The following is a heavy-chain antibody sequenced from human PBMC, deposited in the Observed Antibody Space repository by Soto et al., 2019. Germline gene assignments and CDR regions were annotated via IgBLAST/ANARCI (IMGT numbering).Heavy chain of an antibody. CDR1: GGTFSSYA. J-gene: IGHJ4*02. CDR3: AREWQSPYCGGDCYLYY. CDR2: IIPIFGTA. Sequence: QVQLVQSGAEVKKPGSSVKVSCKASGGTFSSYAISWVRQAPGQGLEWMGGIIPIFGTANYAQKFQGRVTITADESTSTAYMELSSLRSEDTAVYYCAREWQSPYCGGDCYLYYWGQGTLVTVSS. V-gene: IGHV1-69*01. D-gene: IGHD2-21*02.